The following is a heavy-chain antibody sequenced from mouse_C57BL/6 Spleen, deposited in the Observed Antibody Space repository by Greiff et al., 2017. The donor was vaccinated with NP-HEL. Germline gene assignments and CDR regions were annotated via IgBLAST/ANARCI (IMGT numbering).Heavy chain of an antibody. Sequence: VQLKESEGGLVQPGSSMKLSCTASGFTFSDYYMAWVRQVPEKGLEWVANINYDGSSTYYLDSLKSRFIISRDNAKNILYLQMSSLKSEDTATYYCASYYYGSYAMDYWGQGTSVTVSS. CDR2: INYDGSST. CDR3: ASYYYGSYAMDY. V-gene: IGHV5-16*01. CDR1: GFTFSDYY. D-gene: IGHD1-1*01. J-gene: IGHJ4*01.